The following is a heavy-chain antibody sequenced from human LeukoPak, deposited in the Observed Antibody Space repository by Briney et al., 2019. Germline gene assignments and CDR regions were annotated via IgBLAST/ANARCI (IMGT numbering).Heavy chain of an antibody. CDR2: IYWNDDK. D-gene: IGHD1-26*01. V-gene: IGHV2-5*01. Sequence: SGPTLANPTQTLTLTCTFSGFSLSTSGVGVGWIRQPPGKTLEWLALIYWNDDKHYSPSLKSRLTITKDTSKNQVVLTMTKMDPVDTATYYCAHRQEGATYVDYWGQGTLVTVSS. J-gene: IGHJ4*02. CDR1: GFSLSTSGVG. CDR3: AHRQEGATYVDY.